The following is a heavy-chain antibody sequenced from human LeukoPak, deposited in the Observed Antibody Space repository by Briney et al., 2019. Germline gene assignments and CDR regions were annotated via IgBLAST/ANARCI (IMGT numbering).Heavy chain of an antibody. Sequence: SETLSLTCTVSGYSTSSGYYWGWIRQPPEKGLEWIGCIYHSGSTYYNPSLKSRVTISVDTSKNQFSLKLSSVTAADTAVYYCARGPNDSSGYYYYNWFDPWGQGTLVTVSS. J-gene: IGHJ5*02. V-gene: IGHV4-38-2*02. CDR3: ARGPNDSSGYYYYNWFDP. CDR2: IYHSGST. D-gene: IGHD3-22*01. CDR1: GYSTSSGYY.